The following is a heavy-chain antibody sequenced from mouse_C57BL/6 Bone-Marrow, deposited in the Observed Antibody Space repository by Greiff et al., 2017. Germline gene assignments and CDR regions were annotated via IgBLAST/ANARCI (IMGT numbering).Heavy chain of an antibody. V-gene: IGHV1-52*01. D-gene: IGHD1-1*01. CDR2: IDPSDSET. Sequence: QVQLQQPGAELVRPGSSVKLSCKASGYTFTSYWMHWVKQRPIQGLEWIGNIDPSDSETHYNQKFKDKATLTVDKSSSTAYMHLSSLTSEDSAGYYCARILRLWYFDVWGTGTTVTVSS. CDR3: ARILRLWYFDV. CDR1: GYTFTSYW. J-gene: IGHJ1*03.